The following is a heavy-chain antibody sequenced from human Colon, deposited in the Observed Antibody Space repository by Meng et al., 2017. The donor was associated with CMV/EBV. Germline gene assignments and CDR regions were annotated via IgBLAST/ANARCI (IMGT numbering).Heavy chain of an antibody. Sequence: ASVTVSCKASGYMFNGYYIHWVRQARGQGLEWMGWMNPNSGETNYAQKFQDRVTLTRDTSTGTAFMDLTSLRSDDTAVYYCARLLSGGWERDLGDYWGQGTLVTVSS. CDR1: GYMFNGYY. J-gene: IGHJ4*02. CDR2: MNPNSGET. D-gene: IGHD2-15*01. V-gene: IGHV1-2*02. CDR3: ARLLSGGWERDLGDY.